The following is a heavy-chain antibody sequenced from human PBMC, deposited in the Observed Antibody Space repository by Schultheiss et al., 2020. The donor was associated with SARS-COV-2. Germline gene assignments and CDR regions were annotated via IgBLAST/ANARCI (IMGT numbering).Heavy chain of an antibody. CDR2: IIPNSGGT. D-gene: IGHD3-9*01. CDR3: ARGYDILTGYPGSSEYAFDI. J-gene: IGHJ3*02. CDR1: GGTFSSYA. Sequence: ASVKVSCKASGGTFSSYAISWVRQAPGQGLEWMGGIIPNSGGTNYAQKFQGWVTMTRDTSISTAYMELSRLRSDDTAVYYCARGYDILTGYPGSSEYAFDIWGQGTMVTVSS. V-gene: IGHV1-2*04.